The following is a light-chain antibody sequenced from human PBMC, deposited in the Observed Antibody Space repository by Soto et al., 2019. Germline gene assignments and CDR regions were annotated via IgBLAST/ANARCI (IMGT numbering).Light chain of an antibody. CDR2: NVS. CDR1: ISDVGAYDY. J-gene: IGLJ3*02. V-gene: IGLV2-14*03. CDR3: SSYTTSSTLV. Sequence: QSALTQPASVSGSPGQSITISCAGTISDVGAYDYVSWYQQHPGKAPKLLIHNVSNRPSRIPNRFSGSKSGNTASLTISGLQAEDEADYYCSSYTTSSTLVFGGGTKVTVL.